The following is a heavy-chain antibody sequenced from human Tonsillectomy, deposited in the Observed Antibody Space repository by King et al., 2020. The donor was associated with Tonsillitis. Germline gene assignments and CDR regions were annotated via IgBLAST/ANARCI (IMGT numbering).Heavy chain of an antibody. D-gene: IGHD3-10*01. CDR3: ARAPYGSGIIDWFDP. J-gene: IGHJ5*02. V-gene: IGHV4-59*01. Sequence: QLQESGPGLVKPSETLSLTCTVSGGSISSYYWSWIRQPPGKELEWIVYIYYTGSSNYNPSLKSRVTISVDTSKNQFSLTLSSVTAADTAVYYCARAPYGSGIIDWFDPWGQGTLVTVSS. CDR1: GGSISSYY. CDR2: IYYTGSS.